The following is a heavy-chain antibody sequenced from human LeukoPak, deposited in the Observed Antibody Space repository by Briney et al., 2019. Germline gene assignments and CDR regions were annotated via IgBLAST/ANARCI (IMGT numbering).Heavy chain of an antibody. D-gene: IGHD4-17*01. J-gene: IGHJ4*02. Sequence: GGSLRLSCAASGFTFDDYAMHWVRQAPGKGLEWVSLISWDGGTTYYADSVKGRFTISRDNSRNSLYLQMNSLRTEDTALYYCAKTYYGDYYSLDYWGQGTLVTVSS. CDR1: GFTFDDYA. V-gene: IGHV3-43D*03. CDR2: ISWDGGTT. CDR3: AKTYYGDYYSLDY.